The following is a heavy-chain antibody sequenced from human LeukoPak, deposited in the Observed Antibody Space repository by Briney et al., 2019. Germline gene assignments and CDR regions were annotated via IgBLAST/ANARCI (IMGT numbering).Heavy chain of an antibody. D-gene: IGHD6-19*01. J-gene: IGHJ6*03. CDR1: GGTFSSYA. Sequence: ASVKVSCKASGGTFSSYAISWVRQAPGQGLEWMGGIIPIFGTANYAQKFQGRVTITADKSTSTAYMELSSLRSEDTAVYYCARAVHVQQWLVRGVYYYMDVWGKGTTVTASS. CDR3: ARAVHVQQWLVRGVYYYMDV. CDR2: IIPIFGTA. V-gene: IGHV1-69*06.